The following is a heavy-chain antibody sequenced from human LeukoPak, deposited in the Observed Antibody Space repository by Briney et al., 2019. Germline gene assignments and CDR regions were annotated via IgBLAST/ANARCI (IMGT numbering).Heavy chain of an antibody. CDR1: GFTFSSYA. J-gene: IGHJ5*02. CDR3: AKVPAATVTLRPYNWFDP. V-gene: IGHV3-23*01. D-gene: IGHD4-11*01. Sequence: QPGGSLRLSCAASGFTFSSYAMSWVRQAPGKGLEWVSAISGSGGSTYYADSVKGRFTISRDNSKNTLYLQMNSLRAEDTAVYYCAKVPAATVTLRPYNWFDPWGQGTLVTVSS. CDR2: ISGSGGST.